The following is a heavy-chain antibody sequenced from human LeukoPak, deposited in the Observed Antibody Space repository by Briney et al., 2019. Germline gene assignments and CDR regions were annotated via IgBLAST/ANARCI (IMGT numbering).Heavy chain of an antibody. Sequence: SVKVSCKASGGTFSSYAISWVRQAPGQGLEWMGRIIPIFGIANYAQKFQGRVTITADKSTSTAYMELSSLRSEDTAVYYCARDRLDLSLGVIKGWFDPWGQGTLVTVSS. V-gene: IGHV1-69*04. CDR2: IIPIFGIA. D-gene: IGHD3-3*01. J-gene: IGHJ5*02. CDR3: ARDRLDLSLGVIKGWFDP. CDR1: GGTFSSYA.